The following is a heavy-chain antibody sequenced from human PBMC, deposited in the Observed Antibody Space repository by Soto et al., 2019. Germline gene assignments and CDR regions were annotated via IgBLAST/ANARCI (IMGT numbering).Heavy chain of an antibody. V-gene: IGHV4-4*07. CDR3: ARVGPRLYSSRDAFDI. CDR2: IYTSGST. J-gene: IGHJ3*02. Sequence: QVQLQESGPGLVKPSETLSLTCTVSGGSISSYYWSWIRQPAGKGLEWIGRIYTSGSTNYNPSLKSRVTMSVDTSKNQFSLKLSSVTAADTAVYYCARVGPRLYSSRDAFDIWGQGTMVTVSS. D-gene: IGHD6-13*01. CDR1: GGSISSYY.